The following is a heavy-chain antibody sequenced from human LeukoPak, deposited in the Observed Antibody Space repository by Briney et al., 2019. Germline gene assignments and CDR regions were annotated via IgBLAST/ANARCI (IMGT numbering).Heavy chain of an antibody. CDR1: GGTFSSYA. J-gene: IGHJ4*02. D-gene: IGHD3-22*01. CDR3: ARGSYYDSSGYHD. V-gene: IGHV1-69*04. CDR2: IIPILGIA. Sequence: SVKVSCKASGGTFSSYAISWVRQAPGQGLEWMGRIIPILGIANYAQKFQGRVTITADKSTSTAYMELSSLRSEDTAVYYCARGSYYDSSGYHDWGQGTLVSVSS.